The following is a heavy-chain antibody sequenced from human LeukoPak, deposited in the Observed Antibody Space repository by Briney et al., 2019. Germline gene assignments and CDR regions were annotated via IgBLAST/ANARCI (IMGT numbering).Heavy chain of an antibody. D-gene: IGHD6-19*01. V-gene: IGHV3-23*01. J-gene: IGHJ4*02. Sequence: PGGSLRLSCAASGFTLTAYAMSWVRQAPGKGLEWVSTITSSGGSTFYADSVKGRFTISRDNSENALHLQMNSLRAEDTAVYYCAPLTVAADYFDSWGQGTLVTVSS. CDR2: ITSSGGST. CDR3: APLTVAADYFDS. CDR1: GFTLTAYA.